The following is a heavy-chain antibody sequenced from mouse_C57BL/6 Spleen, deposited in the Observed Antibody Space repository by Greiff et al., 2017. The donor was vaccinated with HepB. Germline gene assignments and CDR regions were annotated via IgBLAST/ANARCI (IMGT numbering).Heavy chain of an antibody. CDR2: ISYDGSN. CDR3: ARYSWGYDYDDAMDY. J-gene: IGHJ4*01. Sequence: ESGPGLVKPSQSLSLTCSVTGYSITSGYYWNWIRQFPGNKLEWMGYISYDGSNNYNPSLKNRISITRDTSKNQFFLKLNSVPTEDTATYYCARYSWGYDYDDAMDYWGQGTSVTVSS. D-gene: IGHD2-4*01. V-gene: IGHV3-6*01. CDR1: GYSITSGYY.